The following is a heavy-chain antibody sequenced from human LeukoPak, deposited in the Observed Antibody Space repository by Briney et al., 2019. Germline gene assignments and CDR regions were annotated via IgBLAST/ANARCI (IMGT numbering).Heavy chain of an antibody. J-gene: IGHJ4*02. CDR2: SNPYSGGA. CDR3: ARDRTGTPPDY. Sequence: GASVKVSCKASGYTFTGYYMHWVRQAPGQGLEWMGWSNPYSGGANYAQKFQGRVTMTRDTSISTAYMELRSLRSDDTAVYYCARDRTGTPPDYWGQGTLVTVSS. V-gene: IGHV1-2*02. D-gene: IGHD1-7*01. CDR1: GYTFTGYY.